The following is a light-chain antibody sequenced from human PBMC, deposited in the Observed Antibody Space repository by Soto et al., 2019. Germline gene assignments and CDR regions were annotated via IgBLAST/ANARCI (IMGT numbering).Light chain of an antibody. Sequence: DIQLTQSPSFLSASVGDRVTITCRASQGISSYLAWYQQKPGKAPKLLIYAASTLQSGVPSRFSGSGSGTEFTLTISNLQPEDFATYYCQQLVTFGQGTKVEIK. CDR2: AAS. CDR1: QGISSY. J-gene: IGKJ1*01. V-gene: IGKV1-9*01. CDR3: QQLVT.